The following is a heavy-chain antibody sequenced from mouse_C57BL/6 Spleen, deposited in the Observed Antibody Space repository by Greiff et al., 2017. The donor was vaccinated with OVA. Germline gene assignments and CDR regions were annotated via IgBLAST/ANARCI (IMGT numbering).Heavy chain of an antibody. J-gene: IGHJ3*01. Sequence: QVQLQQPGAELVKPGASVKLSCKASGYTFTSYWMHWVKQRPGQGLEWIGMIHPNSGSTNYNEKFKSKATLTVDKSSSTAYMQLSSLTSEDAAVYYCARAGGTWFAYWGQGTLVTVSA. CDR2: IHPNSGST. CDR3: ARAGGTWFAY. V-gene: IGHV1-64*01. CDR1: GYTFTSYW.